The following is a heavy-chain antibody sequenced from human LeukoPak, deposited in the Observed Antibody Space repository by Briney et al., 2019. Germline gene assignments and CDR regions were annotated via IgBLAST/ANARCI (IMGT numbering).Heavy chain of an antibody. Sequence: GGSLRLSCAASGFTLGSYAMSWVRQAQGRGLEWVSAISGSGGSTYCADSVKGRFTISKDNSKNTLYLQMNSLRAEDTAVYYFAKTPRGGFDYWGQGTLVTVSS. CDR3: AKTPRGGFDY. CDR1: GFTLGSYA. V-gene: IGHV3-23*01. D-gene: IGHD3-10*01. J-gene: IGHJ4*02. CDR2: ISGSGGST.